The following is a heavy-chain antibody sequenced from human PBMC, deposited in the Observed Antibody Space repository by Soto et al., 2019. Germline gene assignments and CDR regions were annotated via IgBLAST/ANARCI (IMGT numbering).Heavy chain of an antibody. CDR1: GGSFSDSY. Sequence: QVQLQQWGAGLLKASETLSLSCGVFGGSFSDSYWTWIRQPPGKGLEWIGEVNHLGTTNYNASLRGRVTISVDRSKKQFSLKLTSVTAADTGVYFCTRKKRGGFGFYSGLDVWGQGTTVTVPS. D-gene: IGHD3-16*01. CDR2: VNHLGTT. CDR3: TRKKRGGFGFYSGLDV. J-gene: IGHJ6*02. V-gene: IGHV4-34*01.